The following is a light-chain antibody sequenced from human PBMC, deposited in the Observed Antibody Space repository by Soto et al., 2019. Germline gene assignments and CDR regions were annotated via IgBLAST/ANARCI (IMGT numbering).Light chain of an antibody. CDR3: QQLSHWPWT. CDR2: DSS. V-gene: IGKV3-11*01. CDR1: QSVRNQ. J-gene: IGKJ1*01. Sequence: EIVLTQSPATLSLSPGERATLSCRASQSVRNQLAWYQQKPGQAHRLLIYDSSNRATGIPGRFSGSGSATVFTIIISSLEAEDVAVYCCQQLSHWPWTFGQGTKV.